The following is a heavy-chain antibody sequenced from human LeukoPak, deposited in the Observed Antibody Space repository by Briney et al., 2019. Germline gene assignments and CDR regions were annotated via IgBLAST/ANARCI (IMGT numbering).Heavy chain of an antibody. J-gene: IGHJ4*02. D-gene: IGHD4-17*01. CDR3: AKDPHTRAVTVSHFDY. CDR1: GFTFSSYA. Sequence: GGSLRLSCAASGFTFSSYAMSWVRQAPGKGLEWVSAISGSGGSTYYADSVKGRFTISRDNSKNTLYLQMNSLRAEDTAVYYCAKDPHTRAVTVSHFDYWGQGTLVTVSS. CDR2: ISGSGGST. V-gene: IGHV3-23*01.